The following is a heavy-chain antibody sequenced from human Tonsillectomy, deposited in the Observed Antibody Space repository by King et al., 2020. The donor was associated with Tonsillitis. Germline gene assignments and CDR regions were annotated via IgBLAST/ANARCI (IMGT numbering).Heavy chain of an antibody. D-gene: IGHD3-22*01. Sequence: VQLVQSGGDLVKPGGSLRLSCAASGFTFSTYSMNWVRQAPGKGLEWVSSIISTSSYISYSDSLKGRFTISRDNATNSLFLQMNSLRAEDTAVYYCARYLSGDSSGYDAFDIWGQGTMVTVSS. CDR2: IISTSSYI. CDR1: GFTFSTYS. V-gene: IGHV3-21*01. J-gene: IGHJ3*02. CDR3: ARYLSGDSSGYDAFDI.